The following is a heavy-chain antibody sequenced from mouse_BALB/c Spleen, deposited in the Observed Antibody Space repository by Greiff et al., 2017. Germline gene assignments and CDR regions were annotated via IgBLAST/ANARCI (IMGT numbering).Heavy chain of an antibody. CDR1: GYTFTSYW. J-gene: IGHJ4*01. Sequence: QVQLQQPGAELVKPGASVKLSCKASGYTFTSYWMHWVKQRTGQGLEWIGEIYPGSGNTYYNEKFKGKATLTADKSSSTAYMQLSSLTSEDSAVYVCARDNYGNYDYAMDYWGQGTSVTVSS. V-gene: IGHV1S81*02. D-gene: IGHD2-1*01. CDR2: IYPGSGNT. CDR3: ARDNYGNYDYAMDY.